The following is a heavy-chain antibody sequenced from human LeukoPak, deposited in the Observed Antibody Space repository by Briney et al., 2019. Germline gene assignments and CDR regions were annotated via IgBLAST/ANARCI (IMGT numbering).Heavy chain of an antibody. D-gene: IGHD3-22*01. J-gene: IGHJ4*02. Sequence: PARYLRLSGAAPGFTFSSNWMSWVRHAQGKGLEWVANIKEDGSEKYYGDSVKGRFTISRDNAKNSLYLQMNSLRAEDTAVYYCARDSSGYQWGQGTLVTVSS. V-gene: IGHV3-7*01. CDR3: ARDSSGYQ. CDR1: GFTFSSNW. CDR2: IKEDGSEK.